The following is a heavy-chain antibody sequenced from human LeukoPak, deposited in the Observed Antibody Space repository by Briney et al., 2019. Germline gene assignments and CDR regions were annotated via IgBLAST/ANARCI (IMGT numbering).Heavy chain of an antibody. V-gene: IGHV1-69*13. CDR3: ARVPVPSSGYQGNAFDI. D-gene: IGHD3-22*01. Sequence: SVKVSCKASGGTFSSYAISWVRQAPGQGLEWMGGIIPIFGTANYAQKFQGRVTITADESTSTAYIELSSLRSEDTAVYYCARVPVPSSGYQGNAFDIWGQGTMVTVSS. CDR2: IIPIFGTA. CDR1: GGTFSSYA. J-gene: IGHJ3*02.